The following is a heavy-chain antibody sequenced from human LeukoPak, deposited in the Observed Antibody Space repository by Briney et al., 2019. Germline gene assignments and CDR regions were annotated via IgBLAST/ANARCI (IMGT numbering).Heavy chain of an antibody. D-gene: IGHD3-22*01. Sequence: ASVKVSCKASGYTFTSYAMNWVRQAPGQGLEWMGWINTNTGNPTYAQGFTGRFVFSLDTSVSTAYLQISSLKAADTAVYYCARVLVGYYDSSGYYYHDAFDIWGQGTMVTVSS. CDR2: INTNTGNP. V-gene: IGHV7-4-1*02. CDR1: GYTFTSYA. CDR3: ARVLVGYYDSSGYYYHDAFDI. J-gene: IGHJ3*02.